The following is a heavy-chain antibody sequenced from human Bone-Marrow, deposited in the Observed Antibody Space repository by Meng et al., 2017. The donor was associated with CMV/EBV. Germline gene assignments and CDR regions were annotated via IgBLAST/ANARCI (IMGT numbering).Heavy chain of an antibody. V-gene: IGHV1-46*01. CDR2: INRIGSST. D-gene: IGHD6-6*01. Sequence: ASVKVSCKASGYTFTSYYIHWVRQAPGQGLEWMGIINRIGSSTIYAQKFQGRVTMTRDTSTNTVYMELSSLRSEDTAVYYCARSIGSRYPHYGLDVWGQGTTVTVSS. CDR1: GYTFTSYY. J-gene: IGHJ6*02. CDR3: ARSIGSRYPHYGLDV.